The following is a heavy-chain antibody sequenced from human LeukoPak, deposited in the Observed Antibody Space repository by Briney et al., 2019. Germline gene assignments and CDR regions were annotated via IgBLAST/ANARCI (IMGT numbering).Heavy chain of an antibody. CDR3: AREEVKSFDN. J-gene: IGHJ5*02. CDR2: IKGDGSET. V-gene: IGHV3-7*03. CDR1: GFMFSGYW. Sequence: QAGGSLRLSCVASGFMFSGYWMTWVRQAPGKGLEWVANIKGDGSETSYVTSVRGRFTISRDNAKNSLYLQMNNLRVEDTAVYCCAREEVKSFDNWGQGTLVTVSS.